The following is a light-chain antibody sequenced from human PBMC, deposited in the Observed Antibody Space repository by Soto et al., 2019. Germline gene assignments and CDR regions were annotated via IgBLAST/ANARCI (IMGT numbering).Light chain of an antibody. J-gene: IGKJ2*03. V-gene: IGKV3-20*01. CDR3: HQYGYAPRYS. CDR2: GTS. Sequence: EIVLTQSPGTLSLSLGERATLSCRASQSVSSNYLAWYQQRPGQAPTLLIYGTSSRATGIPDTFSGSGSGTDFTLTINGLEADDCAGYDGHQYGYAPRYSFGQGTKLDIK. CDR1: QSVSSNY.